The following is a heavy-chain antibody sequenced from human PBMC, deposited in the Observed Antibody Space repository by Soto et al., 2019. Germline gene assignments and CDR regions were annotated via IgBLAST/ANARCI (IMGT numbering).Heavy chain of an antibody. CDR2: ISAYNGNT. V-gene: IGHV1-18*04. J-gene: IGHJ4*02. CDR1: GYTFTSYG. D-gene: IGHD3-22*01. Sequence: ASVKVSCKASGYTFTSYGISWVRQAPGQGLEWMGRISAYNGNTNYAQKLQGRVTMTTDTSTSTAYMELRSLRSDDTAVYYCARDLEPTRYYYDSSGYRPTIDYWGQGTLVTVSS. CDR3: ARDLEPTRYYYDSSGYRPTIDY.